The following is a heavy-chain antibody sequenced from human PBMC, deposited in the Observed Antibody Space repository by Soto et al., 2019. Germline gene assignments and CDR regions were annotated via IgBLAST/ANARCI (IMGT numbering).Heavy chain of an antibody. CDR2: IYHSGST. Sequence: SETLSLTCAVSGGSISSSNWWSWVRQPPGKGLEWIGEIYHSGSTNYNPSLKSRVTISVDKSKNQFSLKLSSVTAADTAVYYCARDLVGGYYDFWSGSRGRFDPWGQGTLVTVSS. D-gene: IGHD3-3*01. J-gene: IGHJ5*02. CDR3: ARDLVGGYYDFWSGSRGRFDP. V-gene: IGHV4-4*02. CDR1: GGSISSSNW.